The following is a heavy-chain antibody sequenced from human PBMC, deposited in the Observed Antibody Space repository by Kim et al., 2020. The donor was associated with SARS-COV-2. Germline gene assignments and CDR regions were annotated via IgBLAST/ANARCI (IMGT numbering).Heavy chain of an antibody. CDR2: INHSGST. CDR1: GGSFSGYY. V-gene: IGHV4-34*01. CDR3: ARGHVGLRWGPKFYFDY. J-gene: IGHJ4*02. Sequence: SETLSLTCAVYGGSFSGYYWSWIRQPPGKGLEWIGEINHSGSTNYNPSLKSRVTISVDTSKNQFSLKLSSVTAADTAVYYCARGHVGLRWGPKFYFDYWGQGTLVTVSS. D-gene: IGHD3-16*01.